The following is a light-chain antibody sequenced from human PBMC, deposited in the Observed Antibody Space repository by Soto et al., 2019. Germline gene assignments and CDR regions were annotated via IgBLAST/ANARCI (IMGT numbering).Light chain of an antibody. J-gene: IGKJ4*01. CDR1: QSVSSY. CDR2: DAS. Sequence: EIVLTQSPATLSVSPGERATLSSRASQSVSSYLAWYQQKPGQAPRLLIYDASNRATGIPARFSGSGSGTDFTHTISSLEPEDFAVYYCQQYNNWPRATFGGGTKVDIK. CDR3: QQYNNWPRAT. V-gene: IGKV3-11*01.